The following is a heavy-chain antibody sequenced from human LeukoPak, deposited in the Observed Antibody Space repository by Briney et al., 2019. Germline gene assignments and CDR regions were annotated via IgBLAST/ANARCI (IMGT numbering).Heavy chain of an antibody. CDR3: STDQGGDILTGC. CDR2: IKTKSEGGTK. V-gene: IGHV3-15*07. CDR1: GFTFTNAW. D-gene: IGHD3-9*01. Sequence: TGGSLRLSCAASGFTFTNAWMHWVRQAPGKGLEWVGRIKTKSEGGTKDYAAPVRDRFTISRDDSENTLYLQMNSLKTEDTALYYCSTDQGGDILTGCWGQGTLVTVSS. J-gene: IGHJ4*02.